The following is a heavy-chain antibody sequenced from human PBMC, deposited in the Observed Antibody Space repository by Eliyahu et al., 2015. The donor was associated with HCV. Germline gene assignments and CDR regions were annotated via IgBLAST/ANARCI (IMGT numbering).Heavy chain of an antibody. CDR1: GFTFSSYS. CDR3: ARFPSVGAISPFGY. Sequence: EVQLVESGGGLVKPGGSLRLSCAASGFTFSSYSMNWVRQAPGKGLEWVSSISSSSSYIYYADSVKGRFTISRDNAKNSLYLQMNSLRAEDTAVYYCARFPSVGAISPFGYWGQGTLVTVSS. D-gene: IGHD1-26*01. V-gene: IGHV3-21*01. J-gene: IGHJ4*02. CDR2: ISSSSSYI.